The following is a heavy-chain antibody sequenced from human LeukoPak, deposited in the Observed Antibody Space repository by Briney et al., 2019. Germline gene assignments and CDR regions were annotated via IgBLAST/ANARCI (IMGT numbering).Heavy chain of an antibody. CDR3: AELGITMIGGV. CDR1: GFTFSRYE. J-gene: IGHJ6*04. V-gene: IGHV3-48*03. Sequence: PGGSLRLSCAASGFTFSRYEMNWLRQAPGKGLAWVSYISSSGSTIYYADSVKGRFTISRDNAKNSLYLQMNSLRAEDTAVYYCAELGITMIGGVWGKGTTVTISS. D-gene: IGHD3-10*02. CDR2: ISSSGSTI.